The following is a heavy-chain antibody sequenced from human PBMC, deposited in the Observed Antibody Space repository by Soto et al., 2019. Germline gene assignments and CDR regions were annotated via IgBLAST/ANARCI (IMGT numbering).Heavy chain of an antibody. D-gene: IGHD1-26*01. J-gene: IGHJ5*02. V-gene: IGHV3-53*01. Sequence: WESLRLSCALSGFSVSSNYLSWVRQAPGKGLEWVSVHYSGGSTYYADSVQGRFTISRDKSNNTLYLQMCRVRAEATAVYFCARHRHPRGTVGATSPLDPWGQGTQVTVSS. CDR1: GFSVSSNY. CDR2: HYSGGST. CDR3: ARHRHPRGTVGATSPLDP.